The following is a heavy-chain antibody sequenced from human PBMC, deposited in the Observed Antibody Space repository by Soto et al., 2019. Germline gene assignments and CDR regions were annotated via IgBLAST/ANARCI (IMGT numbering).Heavy chain of an antibody. D-gene: IGHD3-3*01. Sequence: GGSLRLSCAASGFTLSSYAMHWVRQAPGKGLEWVAVISYDGSTKYYADSVKGRFTISRDNSKNTLYLQMNSLRAEDTSVYYCARGPFYDFWSGFDYWGQGTLVTVSS. CDR3: ARGPFYDFWSGFDY. CDR1: GFTLSSYA. CDR2: ISYDGSTK. J-gene: IGHJ4*02. V-gene: IGHV3-30-3*01.